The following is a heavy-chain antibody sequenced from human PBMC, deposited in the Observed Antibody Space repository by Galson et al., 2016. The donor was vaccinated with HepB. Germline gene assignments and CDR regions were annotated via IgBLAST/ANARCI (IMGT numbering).Heavy chain of an antibody. CDR1: GFTFTSYS. J-gene: IGHJ4*02. CDR3: ARGTDWNFSGALRY. V-gene: IGHV3-21*01. Sequence: SLRLSCAASGFTFTSYSMNWVRQAPGKGLEWVSSISSSGSYIYYADSVRGRFTISRDNAKHSLYLQMNSLRVEDTAVYYCARGTDWNFSGALRYWGQGTLVTVSS. CDR2: ISSSGSYI. D-gene: IGHD1-7*01.